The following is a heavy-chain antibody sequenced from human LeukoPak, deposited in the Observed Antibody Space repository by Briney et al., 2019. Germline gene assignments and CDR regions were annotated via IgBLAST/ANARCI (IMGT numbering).Heavy chain of an antibody. CDR2: MNPNSGNT. J-gene: IGHJ3*02. Sequence: ASVKVSCKASGYTFTSYDINWVRQATGQGLEWMGWMNPNSGNTGYAQKFQGRVTMTRNTSISTAYMELSSLRSEDTAVYYCAKDRGGSGSYYYSAFDIWGQGTMVTVSS. D-gene: IGHD3-10*01. V-gene: IGHV1-8*01. CDR3: AKDRGGSGSYYYSAFDI. CDR1: GYTFTSYD.